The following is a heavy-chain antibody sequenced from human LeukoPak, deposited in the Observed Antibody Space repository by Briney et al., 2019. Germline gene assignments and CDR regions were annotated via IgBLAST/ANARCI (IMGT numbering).Heavy chain of an antibody. CDR2: ISSSSSYI. CDR3: ASIPLYYDFWSGYPGQFAY. V-gene: IGHV3-21*01. J-gene: IGHJ4*02. CDR1: GFTFSSYS. D-gene: IGHD3-3*01. Sequence: GGSLRLSCAASGFTFSSYSMNWVRQAPGKGLEWVSSISSSSSYIYYADSVKGRFTISRDNAKNSLYLQMNSLRAEDTAVYYCASIPLYYDFWSGYPGQFAYWGQGTLVTVSS.